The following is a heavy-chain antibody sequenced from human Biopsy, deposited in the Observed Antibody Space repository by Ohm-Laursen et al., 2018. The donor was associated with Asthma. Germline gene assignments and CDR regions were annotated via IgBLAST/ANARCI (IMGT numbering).Heavy chain of an antibody. D-gene: IGHD2-15*01. Sequence: PSQTLSLTCTVSGGSVSSGSYYWSWIRQPPGKGLAWVSYISYSGSTDYNPSLKSRLTISMDTPKNQFSLKLSSVTAADTAVYYCARVPTTLRYFDLWGRGTLVTVSS. CDR1: GGSVSSGSYY. CDR2: ISYSGST. CDR3: ARVPTTLRYFDL. J-gene: IGHJ2*01. V-gene: IGHV4-61*01.